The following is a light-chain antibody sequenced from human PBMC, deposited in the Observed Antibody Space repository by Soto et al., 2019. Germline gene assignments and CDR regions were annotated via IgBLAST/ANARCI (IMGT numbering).Light chain of an antibody. CDR2: NNN. CDR1: RSNIGSNY. V-gene: IGLV1-47*01. J-gene: IGLJ1*01. Sequence: QSVLAQPPSASGTPGQRVTISCSGSRSNIGSNYVYWYQQLPGTAPKLLIYNNNQRPSGVPDRFSGSKSGTSASLAISGLRSEDEADYYCAAWDDSLSALFVFGTGTK. CDR3: AAWDDSLSALFV.